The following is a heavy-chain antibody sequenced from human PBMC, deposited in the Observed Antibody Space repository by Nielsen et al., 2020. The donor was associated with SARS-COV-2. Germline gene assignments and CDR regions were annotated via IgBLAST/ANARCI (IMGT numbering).Heavy chain of an antibody. CDR3: ARDGTDPKRWHQRVDY. D-gene: IGHD1-26*01. CDR1: GFSFSSYE. V-gene: IGHV3-48*03. Sequence: GESLKISCAASGFSFSSYEMNWVRQAPGKGLEWIAYISRSSTTIYYADSVKGRFTISRDNAKNSLYLQMNSLRGEDTALYYCARDGTDPKRWHQRVDYWGQGTLVTVSS. J-gene: IGHJ4*02. CDR2: ISRSSTTI.